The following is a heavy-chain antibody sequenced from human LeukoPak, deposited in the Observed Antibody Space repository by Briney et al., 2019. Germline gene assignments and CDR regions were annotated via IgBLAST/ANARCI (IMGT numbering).Heavy chain of an antibody. V-gene: IGHV1-18*01. Sequence: GSVKVSCKPSGYTFTRYGINWVRQAPGQRLEWMGWISPDNGNTNYAQKLQGTVTMTTDTSTSTAYMELRSLRSDDTAVYYCARDRASGIVDYWGQGTLVTVSS. D-gene: IGHD6-13*01. CDR1: GYTFTRYG. J-gene: IGHJ4*02. CDR2: ISPDNGNT. CDR3: ARDRASGIVDY.